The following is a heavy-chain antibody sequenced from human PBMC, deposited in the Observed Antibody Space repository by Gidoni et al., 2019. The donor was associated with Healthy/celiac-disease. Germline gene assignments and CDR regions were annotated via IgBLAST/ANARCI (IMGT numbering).Heavy chain of an antibody. CDR1: GATFRSYA. V-gene: IGHV1-69*01. Sequence: QLQLVPSVAEVKKPGSSVTVSCTTSGATFRSYAISWVRQAPGQGLEWMGGIIPIFSTANNAKKFQGRVTITEDESTSTAYMELSSLRSEDTAVYYCARSTYCGGDCRNYYYGMDVWGQGTTVTVSS. J-gene: IGHJ6*02. CDR3: ARSTYCGGDCRNYYYGMDV. D-gene: IGHD2-21*02. CDR2: IIPIFSTA.